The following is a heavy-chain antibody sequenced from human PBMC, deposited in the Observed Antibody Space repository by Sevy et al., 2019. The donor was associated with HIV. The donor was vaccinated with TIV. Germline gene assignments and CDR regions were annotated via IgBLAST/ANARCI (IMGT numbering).Heavy chain of an antibody. V-gene: IGHV3-43*01. CDR2: ISWDGGGT. D-gene: IGHD3-22*01. CDR3: SKDKHDSTGYYFDY. CDR1: GFSFDDYT. Sequence: GGSLRLSCAASGFSFDDYTMHWVRQAPGKGLEWVSLISWDGGGTYYADSVKGRFTIYRDNSKNSLFLQMNSLRTEDTALYYCSKDKHDSTGYYFDYWGQGTLVTVSS. J-gene: IGHJ4*02.